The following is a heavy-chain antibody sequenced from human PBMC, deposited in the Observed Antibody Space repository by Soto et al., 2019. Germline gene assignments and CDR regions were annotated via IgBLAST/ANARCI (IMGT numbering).Heavy chain of an antibody. Sequence: SETLSLTCAVSGGSISSGGYSWSWIRQPPGKGLEWIGYIYHSGSTYYNPSLKSRVTISVDRSKNQFSLKLSSVTAADTAVYYCASSNYYDSSGYYRPFDYRGQGTLVTVSS. V-gene: IGHV4-30-2*01. J-gene: IGHJ4*02. CDR1: GGSISSGGYS. CDR3: ASSNYYDSSGYYRPFDY. D-gene: IGHD3-22*01. CDR2: IYHSGST.